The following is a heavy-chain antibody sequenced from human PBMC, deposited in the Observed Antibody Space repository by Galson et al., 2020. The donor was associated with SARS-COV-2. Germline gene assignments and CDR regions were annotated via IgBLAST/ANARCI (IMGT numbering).Heavy chain of an antibody. CDR1: GYTFTSYG. V-gene: IGHV1-18*01. CDR2: ISAYNGNT. CDR3: AMGVVVAATFDF. Sequence: GESLKISCKASGYTFTSYGISWVRQAPGQGLEWMGWISAYNGNTNYAQKLQGRVTMTTDTSTSTAYMELRSLRSDDTAVYYCAMGVVVAATFDFWGQGTLVTVSS. J-gene: IGHJ4*02. D-gene: IGHD2-15*01.